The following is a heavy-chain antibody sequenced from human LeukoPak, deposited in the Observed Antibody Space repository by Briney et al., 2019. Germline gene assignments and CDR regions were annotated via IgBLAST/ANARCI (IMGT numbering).Heavy chain of an antibody. D-gene: IGHD5-18*01. CDR2: FYPGDSDT. CDR3: ARQPVYSYGSHYYYGMDV. V-gene: IGHV5-51*01. J-gene: IGHJ6*02. Sequence: GESLEISCQGSGSSFTSYWIGWVRPLPGKGLGWMGIFYPGDSDTRYSPSFQGQVTISADKSISTAYLQWSSLKASDTAMYYCARQPVYSYGSHYYYGMDVWGQGTTVTVSS. CDR1: GSSFTSYW.